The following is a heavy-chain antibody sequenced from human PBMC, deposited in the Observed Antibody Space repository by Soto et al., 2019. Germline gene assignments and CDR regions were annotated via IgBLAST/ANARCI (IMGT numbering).Heavy chain of an antibody. J-gene: IGHJ4*02. CDR3: ARALSSSFDY. CDR1: GFTFSGYG. Sequence: GGSLRLSCAASGFTFSGYGMHWVRQAPGKGLEWVAVIWYDGSNKYYADSVKGRFTISRDNSKNTLYLQMNSLGAEDVAFYSGARALSSSFDYWGQGTLVTVSS. V-gene: IGHV3-33*01. CDR2: IWYDGSNK.